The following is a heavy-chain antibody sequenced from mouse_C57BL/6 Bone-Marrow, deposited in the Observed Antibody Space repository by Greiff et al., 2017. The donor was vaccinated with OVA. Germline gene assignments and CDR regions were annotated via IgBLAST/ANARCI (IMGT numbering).Heavy chain of an antibody. Sequence: EVQLQQSGPELVKPGASVKIPCKASGYTFTDYNMDWVKHSHGKSLEWIGDINPNNGGTIYNQKFKGKATLTVDKSSSTAYMELRSLTSEDTAVYYCVSAGGYGSSPGYWYFDVWGTGTTVTVSS. CDR2: INPNNGGT. CDR3: VSAGGYGSSPGYWYFDV. CDR1: GYTFTDYN. D-gene: IGHD1-1*01. J-gene: IGHJ1*03. V-gene: IGHV1-18*01.